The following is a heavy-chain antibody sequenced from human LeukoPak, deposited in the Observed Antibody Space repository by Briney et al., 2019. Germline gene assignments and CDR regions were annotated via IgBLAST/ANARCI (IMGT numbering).Heavy chain of an antibody. Sequence: GGSLRLSCVASGLPIADFAMHWVRQAPGKGLEWVSLISGDGVSTFYADSVKGRFSISRDNSKNSLHLEMNSLRTEDAAMYYCAKESGKFDYWGQGTLVAVSS. CDR1: GLPIADFA. CDR2: ISGDGVST. J-gene: IGHJ4*02. V-gene: IGHV3-43*02. CDR3: AKESGKFDY.